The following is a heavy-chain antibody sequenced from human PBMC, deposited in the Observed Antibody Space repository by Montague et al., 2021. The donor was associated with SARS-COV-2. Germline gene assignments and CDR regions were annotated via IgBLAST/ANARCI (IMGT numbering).Heavy chain of an antibody. CDR1: GGSISSYY. CDR3: AREDRWNWFDP. V-gene: IGHV4-59*01. Sequence: SETLSLTCTVSGGSISSYYWSWIRQPPGKGLEWIGYIYYRGSTNYNPSLKTRVTISVDTSKNQFSLKLNSMTAADTAVYYCAREDRWNWFDPWGQGTLVSVSS. J-gene: IGHJ5*02. D-gene: IGHD5-24*01. CDR2: IYYRGST.